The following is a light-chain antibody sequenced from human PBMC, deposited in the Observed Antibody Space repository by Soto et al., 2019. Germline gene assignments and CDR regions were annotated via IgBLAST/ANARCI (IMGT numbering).Light chain of an antibody. V-gene: IGKV1-6*01. CDR3: LQNNNYPLT. CDR2: AAS. J-gene: IGKJ4*01. Sequence: AIQLTQSPSSLSASVGDRVTITCRASQGIRSDVGWYQQKPGQAPKVLMYAASRLHSGAPSRFSGSGSGTDFVLTISSLQPEDVATYYCLQNNNYPLTFGGGTKVDIK. CDR1: QGIRSD.